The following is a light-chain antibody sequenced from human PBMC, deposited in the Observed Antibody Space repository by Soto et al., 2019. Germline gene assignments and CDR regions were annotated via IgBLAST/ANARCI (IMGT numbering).Light chain of an antibody. J-gene: IGKJ1*01. CDR1: QSVLSN. V-gene: IGKV3-15*01. CDR2: GAS. Sequence: ETVMTQSPATLSVSTGERASLSCRASQSVLSNLAWYQQKPGQAPRLLIQGASTRATGIPARFSGSGSGTEFTLTISSLQSEDFAVYYCQQYNDWPPTFGQGTKVDIK. CDR3: QQYNDWPPT.